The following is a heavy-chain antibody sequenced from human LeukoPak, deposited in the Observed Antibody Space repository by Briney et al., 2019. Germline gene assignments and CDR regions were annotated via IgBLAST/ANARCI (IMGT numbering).Heavy chain of an antibody. V-gene: IGHV3-66*01. CDR1: GLTVRDNF. CDR3: VGGDFDY. D-gene: IGHD3-10*01. J-gene: IGHJ4*02. CDR2: VYNSGKT. Sequence: GGSLGLSCSVSGLTVRDNFFDWVRQAPGKGLEWVSIVYNSGKTFYGDSVKGRFTISRDRSKNTLYLQMNRLRVEDTAVYYCVGGDFDYWGQGALVTVSS.